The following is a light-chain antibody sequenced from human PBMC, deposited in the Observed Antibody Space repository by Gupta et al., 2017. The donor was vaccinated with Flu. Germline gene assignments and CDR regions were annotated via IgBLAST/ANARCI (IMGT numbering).Light chain of an antibody. CDR3: AVWDDSLNGHLV. V-gene: IGLV1-47*01. J-gene: IGLJ3*02. CDR2: KNS. CDR1: SSNIGRYF. Sequence: VTISCSGTSSNIGRYFVSWYQVLPGTGPRLLIYKNSQRPSGVPDRFSDSKSGTSASLAVSGLRAEDQADYYCAVWDDSLNGHLVFGGGTKLTVL.